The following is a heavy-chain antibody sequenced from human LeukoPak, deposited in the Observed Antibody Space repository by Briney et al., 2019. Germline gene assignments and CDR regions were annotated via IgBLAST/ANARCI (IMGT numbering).Heavy chain of an antibody. D-gene: IGHD3-10*01. CDR1: GFTLSDYV. CDR2: LHYDGIKK. CDR3: AKVRVLLWFGELSPFDY. V-gene: IGHV3-30*02. J-gene: IGHJ4*02. Sequence: PGGSLRLSCSASGFTLSDYVMHWVRQAPGKGLEWVASLHYDGIKKYYAASVKGRFTISRDNSKNTLYLQMNSLRAEDTAVHYCAKVRVLLWFGELSPFDYWGQGTLVTVSS.